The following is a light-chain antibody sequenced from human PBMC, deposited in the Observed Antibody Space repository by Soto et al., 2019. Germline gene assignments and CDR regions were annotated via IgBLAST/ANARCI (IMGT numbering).Light chain of an antibody. CDR1: ESISSW. V-gene: IGKV1-5*03. CDR3: QQYNSYSRT. CDR2: KAS. J-gene: IGKJ1*01. Sequence: DIQMTQSPSTLSASVGDRVTITCRASESISSWLAWYQQKPGKAPKLLIYKASTLESGLPSRFSGSGSGTDFTLTISSLQPDDFATYYCQQYNSYSRTFGQVTKVEIK.